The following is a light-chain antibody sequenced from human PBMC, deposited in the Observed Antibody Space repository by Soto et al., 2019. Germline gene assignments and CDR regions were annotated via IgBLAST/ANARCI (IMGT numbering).Light chain of an antibody. J-gene: IGKJ4*01. Sequence: VMTQSPATLSVSPGERATLSCRASLSISNNLAWYQQKPGQAPMLLIYSASTRATAIPARFSGSASGTELTHPISSLQAEDFAVYYCQQYNEWPLTFGGGTKVETK. CDR3: QQYNEWPLT. V-gene: IGKV3-15*01. CDR2: SAS. CDR1: LSISNN.